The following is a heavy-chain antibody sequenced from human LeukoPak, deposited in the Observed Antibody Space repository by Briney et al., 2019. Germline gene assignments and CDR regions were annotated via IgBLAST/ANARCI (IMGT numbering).Heavy chain of an antibody. D-gene: IGHD2-15*01. Sequence: SETLYLTCTVSGGSISSGDYYWSWIRQPPGKGLEWIGYIYYSGSTYYNPSLKSRVTISVDTSKNQFSLKLSSVTAADTAVYYCARGENCSGGSCYFVTRYNNWFDPWGQGTLVTVSS. CDR3: ARGENCSGGSCYFVTRYNNWFDP. V-gene: IGHV4-30-4*01. J-gene: IGHJ5*02. CDR2: IYYSGST. CDR1: GGSISSGDYY.